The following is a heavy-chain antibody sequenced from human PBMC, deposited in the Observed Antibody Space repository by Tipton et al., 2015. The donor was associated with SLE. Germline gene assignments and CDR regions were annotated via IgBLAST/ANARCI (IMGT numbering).Heavy chain of an antibody. V-gene: IGHV4-39*07. CDR1: GGSISSSSYY. Sequence: TLSLTCTVSGGSISSSSYYWGWIRQPPGKGLEWIGSMYYSGSTYYNPSLKSRVTISVDTSKNQFSLKLSSVTAADTAVYYCASRGAAAAPGWYFDLWGRGTLVTVSS. J-gene: IGHJ2*01. CDR3: ASRGAAAAPGWYFDL. D-gene: IGHD6-13*01. CDR2: MYYSGST.